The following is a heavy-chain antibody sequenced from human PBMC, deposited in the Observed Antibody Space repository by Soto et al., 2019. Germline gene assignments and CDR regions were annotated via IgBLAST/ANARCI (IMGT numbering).Heavy chain of an antibody. Sequence: GGSLRLSCAASGFTFSSYAMHWVRQAPGKGLEWVAVISYDGSNKYYADSVKGRFTISRDNSKNTLYLQMSSLRAEDTAVYYCASCRGVCYKHADYWGQGTLVTVSS. J-gene: IGHJ4*02. V-gene: IGHV3-30-3*01. CDR2: ISYDGSNK. CDR1: GFTFSSYA. CDR3: ASCRGVCYKHADY. D-gene: IGHD2-8*01.